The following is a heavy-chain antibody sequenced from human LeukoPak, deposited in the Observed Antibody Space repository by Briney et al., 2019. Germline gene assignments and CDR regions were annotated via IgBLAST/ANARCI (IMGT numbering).Heavy chain of an antibody. V-gene: IGHV4-59*01. CDR1: GGSISSYY. J-gene: IGHJ4*02. CDR2: IYYSGST. D-gene: IGHD2-8*02. CDR3: ARVRWVGYTSTYFDY. Sequence: SETLSLTCTVSGGSISSYYWSWLRQPPGKGLEWIGYIYYSGSTNYNPSLKSRVTISVDTSKNQFSLKLSSVTAADTAVYYCARVRWVGYTSTYFDYWGQGTLVTVSS.